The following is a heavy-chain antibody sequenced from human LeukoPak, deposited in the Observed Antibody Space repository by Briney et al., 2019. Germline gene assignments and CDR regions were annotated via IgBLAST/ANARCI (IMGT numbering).Heavy chain of an antibody. CDR1: GFAFSSYA. D-gene: IGHD2-2*01. Sequence: GGSLRLSCAASGFAFSSYAMSWVRQAPGKGLEWVSAISGSGGSTYYADSVKGRFTISRDNSKNTLYLQMNSLRAEDTAVYYCAKFFYCSSTSCYGAYFDYWGQGTLVTVSS. CDR3: AKFFYCSSTSCYGAYFDY. V-gene: IGHV3-23*01. J-gene: IGHJ4*02. CDR2: ISGSGGST.